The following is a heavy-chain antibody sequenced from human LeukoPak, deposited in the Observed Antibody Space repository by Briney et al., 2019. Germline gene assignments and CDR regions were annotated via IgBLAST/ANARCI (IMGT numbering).Heavy chain of an antibody. D-gene: IGHD3-10*01. Sequence: ASVSLSCKASGYTFTVYYMHCVPQAPGQGLEWMGWINPNSGGTNYAQKFQGRVTMTRDTSISTAYMELSRLRSDDTAVYYCARSTYYYGSGSSYFDYWGQGTLVTVSS. CDR1: GYTFTVYY. CDR3: ARSTYYYGSGSSYFDY. J-gene: IGHJ4*02. CDR2: INPNSGGT. V-gene: IGHV1-2*02.